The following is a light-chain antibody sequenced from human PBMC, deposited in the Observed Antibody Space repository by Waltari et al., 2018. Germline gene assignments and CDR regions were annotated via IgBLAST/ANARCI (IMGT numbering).Light chain of an antibody. CDR1: SSNIGGYY. V-gene: IGLV1-47*01. CDR2: RNN. Sequence: QSVVTQPPSASGTPGQTVTISCSGSSSNIGGYYVYWYQVLPGMAPKLLIYRNNQRPSGVPDRFSGSKSGTSASLAISGLRSEDEADYYCAAWDDSLNGHLAFGGGTKLSVL. J-gene: IGLJ2*01. CDR3: AAWDDSLNGHLA.